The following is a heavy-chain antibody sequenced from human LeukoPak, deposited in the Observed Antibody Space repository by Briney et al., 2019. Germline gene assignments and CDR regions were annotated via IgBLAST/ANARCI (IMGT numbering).Heavy chain of an antibody. J-gene: IGHJ5*02. CDR1: GGSFSGYY. CDR2: INHSGST. CDR3: ARGGWGSTSCCNWFDP. V-gene: IGHV4-34*01. D-gene: IGHD2-2*01. Sequence: SETLSLTCAVYGGSFSGYYWSWIRQPPGKGLEWIGEINHSGSTNYNPSLKSRVTISVDTPKNQFSLKLSSVTAADTAVYYCARGGWGSTSCCNWFDPWGQGTLVTVSS.